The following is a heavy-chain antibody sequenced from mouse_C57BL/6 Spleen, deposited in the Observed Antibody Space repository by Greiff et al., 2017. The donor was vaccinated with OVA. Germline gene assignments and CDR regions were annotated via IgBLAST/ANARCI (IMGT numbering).Heavy chain of an antibody. CDR1: GFTFSSYG. D-gene: IGHD1-1*01. CDR3: AIKTTRWYCDV. J-gene: IGHJ1*03. V-gene: IGHV5-6*01. CDR2: ISSGGSYT. Sequence: EVQGVESGGDLVKPGGSLKLSCAASGFTFSSYGMSWVRQTPDKRLEWVATISSGGSYTYYPDSVKGRFTISRDNAKNTLYLQMSSLKAEDTAMYDSAIKTTRWYCDVWGTGTPVTVSS.